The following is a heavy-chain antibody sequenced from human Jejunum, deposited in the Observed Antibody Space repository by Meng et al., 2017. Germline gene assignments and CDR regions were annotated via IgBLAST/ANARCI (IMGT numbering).Heavy chain of an antibody. CDR2: IHDSGST. CDR3: ARICCRGATFDI. J-gene: IGHJ3*02. V-gene: IGHV4-59*01. D-gene: IGHD2-15*01. CDR1: GGSISGYY. Sequence: GSLRLSCTVSGGSISGYYWSWIRQPPGKGPEWIACIHDSGSTNYNPSLKSRVITSVDTSKNQFSLKLSSVTAADTAVYYCARICCRGATFDIWGQGTMVTVSS.